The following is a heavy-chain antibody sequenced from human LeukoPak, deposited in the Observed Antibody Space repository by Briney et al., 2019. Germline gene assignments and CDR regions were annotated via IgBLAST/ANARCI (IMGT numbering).Heavy chain of an antibody. J-gene: IGHJ3*02. CDR3: ARDYVETALVGAFDI. D-gene: IGHD5-24*01. V-gene: IGHV3-21*01. CDR1: GFTFSSYS. Sequence: PGGSLRLSCAASGFTFSSYSMNWVRQAPGKGLEWVSSISSSSSYIYYADSVKGRFTISRDNAKNSLYLQMNSLRAEDTAVYYCARDYVETALVGAFDIWGQGTMVTVSS. CDR2: ISSSSSYI.